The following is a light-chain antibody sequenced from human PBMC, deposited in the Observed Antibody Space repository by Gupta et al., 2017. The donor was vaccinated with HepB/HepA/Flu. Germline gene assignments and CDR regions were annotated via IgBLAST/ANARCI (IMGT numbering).Light chain of an antibody. V-gene: IGLV1-51*01. CDR2: DNN. Sequence: QSVLTQPPSVSAAPGPGVSIPCSGSGSNIGSNSVSWYQQVPGTAPKLLIYDNNQRPSGIPDRFSGSKSGASATLDISGLQTGDEADYYCGTWDSSLSGNWVFGGGTKLTVL. J-gene: IGLJ3*02. CDR3: GTWDSSLSGNWV. CDR1: GSNIGSNS.